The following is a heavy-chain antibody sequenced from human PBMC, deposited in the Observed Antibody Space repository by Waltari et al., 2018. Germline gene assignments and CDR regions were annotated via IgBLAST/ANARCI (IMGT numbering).Heavy chain of an antibody. CDR3: ARAHDYGDLTLPLGY. D-gene: IGHD4-17*01. J-gene: IGHJ4*02. CDR1: GGTFSSYA. Sequence: QVQLVQSGAAVKKPGSSVKVSCKASGGTFSSYALSWVRQAPGQGLEWMGGIIPSFGTANYAQKFQGSVTITTDESTSTAYMELSSLRSEDTAVYYCARAHDYGDLTLPLGYWGQGTLVTVSS. V-gene: IGHV1-69*05. CDR2: IIPSFGTA.